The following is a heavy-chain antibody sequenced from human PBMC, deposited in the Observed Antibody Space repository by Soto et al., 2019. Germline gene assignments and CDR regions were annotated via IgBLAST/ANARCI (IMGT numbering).Heavy chain of an antibody. J-gene: IGHJ3*02. CDR3: ARDRGARAFDI. V-gene: IGHV1-3*01. D-gene: IGHD1-26*01. CDR1: GYTFTSYV. CDR2: INAGNGNT. Sequence: QVQLVQSGAEVKKPGASVKVSCKASGYTFTSYVMHWVRQAPGQRLEWMGWINAGNGNTKYSQNFQGRVTITRDTSASIAYMELSSLRSEDTAVYYCARDRGARAFDIWGQGTMVTVSS.